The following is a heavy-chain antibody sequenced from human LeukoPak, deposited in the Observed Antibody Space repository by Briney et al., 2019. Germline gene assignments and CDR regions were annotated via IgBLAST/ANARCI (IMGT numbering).Heavy chain of an antibody. J-gene: IGHJ4*02. Sequence: GGSLRLSCAASGFTFSSYSMNWVRQAPGKGLEWVSYICSSSSTIYYADSVKGRFTISRDNAKNSLYLQMNSLRDEDTAVYYCARDRLGYSYGIRDVYFDYWGQGTLVTVSS. CDR2: ICSSSSTI. CDR1: GFTFSSYS. CDR3: ARDRLGYSYGIRDVYFDY. D-gene: IGHD5-18*01. V-gene: IGHV3-48*02.